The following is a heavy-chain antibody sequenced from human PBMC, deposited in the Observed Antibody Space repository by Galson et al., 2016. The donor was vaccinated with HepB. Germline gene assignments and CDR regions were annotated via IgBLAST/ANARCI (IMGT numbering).Heavy chain of an antibody. J-gene: IGHJ4*02. V-gene: IGHV3-11*06. D-gene: IGHD1-26*01. CDR3: ARDPVDGKGAFDH. CDR1: GFTFSDYH. Sequence: SLRLSCAASGFTFSDYHMGWIRQAPGKGLEWISWIKNTISYTSYADSVKGRFTISRDNAKNSLYLQMNSLRAEDSAVYYCARDPVDGKGAFDHWGQGTLVTVSS. CDR2: IKNTISYT.